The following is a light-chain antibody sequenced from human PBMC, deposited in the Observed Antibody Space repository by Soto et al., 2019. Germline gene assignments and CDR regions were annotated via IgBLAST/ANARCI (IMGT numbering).Light chain of an antibody. V-gene: IGLV2-14*01. CDR2: EVT. CDR1: SSDVGIYNY. CDR3: SSYTTSSTRV. J-gene: IGLJ1*01. Sequence: QSALTQPASVSGSPGQSIAISCPGSSSDVGIYNYVSWYQQHPGKVPKLIIYEVTNRPSGVSNRFSGSKSGNTASLTISGLQAEDEADYYCSSYTTSSTRVFGTGTKVTV.